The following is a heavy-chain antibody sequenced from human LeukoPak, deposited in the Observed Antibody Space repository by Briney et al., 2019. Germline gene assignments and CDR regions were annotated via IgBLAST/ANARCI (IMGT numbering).Heavy chain of an antibody. J-gene: IGHJ6*03. Sequence: GGYLRLSCVASGFTFSTYGMSWVRQAPGKGLEWVSAMSGSGGSTYYADSVKGRFTISRDNSKNTLYLQMNSLRAEDTAVYYCAKDGGDYYDILTGYYPRLYYMDVWGKGTTVTISS. CDR3: AKDGGDYYDILTGYYPRLYYMDV. V-gene: IGHV3-23*01. CDR1: GFTFSTYG. D-gene: IGHD3-9*01. CDR2: MSGSGGST.